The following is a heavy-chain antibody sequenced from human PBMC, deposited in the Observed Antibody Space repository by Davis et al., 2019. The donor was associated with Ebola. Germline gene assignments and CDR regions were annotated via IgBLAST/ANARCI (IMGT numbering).Heavy chain of an antibody. D-gene: IGHD2-2*01. Sequence: PGGSLRLSCAASGFTFSNVWMSWVRQAPGKGLEWVAVIWYDGSNKYYADSVKGRFTISRDNSKNTLYLQMNSLRAEDTAVYYCAKDPVVVPAARGWFDPWGQGTLVTVSS. V-gene: IGHV3-33*06. CDR1: GFTFSNVW. J-gene: IGHJ5*02. CDR2: IWYDGSNK. CDR3: AKDPVVVPAARGWFDP.